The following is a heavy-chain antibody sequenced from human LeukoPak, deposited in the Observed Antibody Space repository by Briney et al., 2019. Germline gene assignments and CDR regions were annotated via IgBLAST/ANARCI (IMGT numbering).Heavy chain of an antibody. CDR1: GFTFSSYS. V-gene: IGHV3-21*04. D-gene: IGHD1-26*01. Sequence: SGGSLRLSCAASGFTFSSYSMNWVRQAPGKGLEWVSSISSSSSYIYYADSVKGRFTISRDNSKNTLYLQMNSLRAEDTAVYYCARKPLLRSFDIWGQGTMVTVSS. CDR3: ARKPLLRSFDI. J-gene: IGHJ3*02. CDR2: ISSSSSYI.